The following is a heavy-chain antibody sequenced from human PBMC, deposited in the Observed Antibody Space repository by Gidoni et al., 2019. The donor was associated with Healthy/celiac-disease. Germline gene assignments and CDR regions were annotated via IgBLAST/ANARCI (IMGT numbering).Heavy chain of an antibody. D-gene: IGHD2-2*01. V-gene: IGHV3-23*01. J-gene: IGHJ5*02. CDR2: ISGSGGST. CDR1: GFTFSSYA. CDR3: AKPVVPAAPVRNWFDP. Sequence: EVQLLESGGGLVQPGGSLRLSCAASGFTFSSYAMSWVRQAPGKGLEWVSAISGSGGSTYYADSVKGRFTISRDNSKNTLYLQMNSLRAEDTAVYYCAKPVVPAAPVRNWFDPWGQGTLVTVSS.